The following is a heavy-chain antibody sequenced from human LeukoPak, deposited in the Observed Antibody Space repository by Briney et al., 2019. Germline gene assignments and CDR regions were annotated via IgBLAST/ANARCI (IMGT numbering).Heavy chain of an antibody. V-gene: IGHV4-59*01. CDR1: GGSISSYY. D-gene: IGHD3-22*01. Sequence: SETLSPTCTVSGGSISSYYWSWIRQPPGKGLEWIGYIYYSGSTNYNPSLKSRVTISVDTSKNQFSLKLSSVTAADTAVYYCARARHYYDSSGYYPYFDYWGQGTLVTVSS. CDR3: ARARHYYDSSGYYPYFDY. J-gene: IGHJ4*02. CDR2: IYYSGST.